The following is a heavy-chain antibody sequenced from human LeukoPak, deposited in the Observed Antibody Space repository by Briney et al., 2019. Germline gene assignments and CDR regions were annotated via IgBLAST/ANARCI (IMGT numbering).Heavy chain of an antibody. Sequence: SQTLSLTCTVSGGSISSGGYYWRWIRQHPGKGLEWIGYIYYSGSTYYNPSLKSRVTISVDTSKNQFSLKLSSVTAADTAVYYCVAPSGYYYYGMDVWGKGTTVTVSS. D-gene: IGHD1-1*01. CDR2: IYYSGST. J-gene: IGHJ6*04. CDR1: GGSISSGGYY. V-gene: IGHV4-31*03. CDR3: VAPSGYYYYGMDV.